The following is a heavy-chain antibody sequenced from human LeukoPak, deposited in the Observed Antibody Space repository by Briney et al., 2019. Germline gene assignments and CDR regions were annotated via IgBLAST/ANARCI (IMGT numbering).Heavy chain of an antibody. D-gene: IGHD3-3*01. CDR1: GYTFTDYY. V-gene: IGHV1-2*02. Sequence: ASVKVSCKSSGYTFTDYYMYWVRQAPGQGLEWMGWIDPDSGGTNYAQKFQGRVTMTRDTSASTVYMELSSLRSEDTAVYYCARGTYDFWSGYTESWFDPWGQGTLVTVSS. CDR2: IDPDSGGT. CDR3: ARGTYDFWSGYTESWFDP. J-gene: IGHJ5*02.